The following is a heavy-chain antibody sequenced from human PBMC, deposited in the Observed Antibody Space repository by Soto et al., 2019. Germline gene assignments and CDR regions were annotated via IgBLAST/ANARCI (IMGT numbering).Heavy chain of an antibody. CDR2: IIPLFGSP. D-gene: IGHD6-25*01. CDR3: AREARGYGGGYSYYGMDV. Sequence: QVQLVQSGPEVKKPGSSVKVSCKASGGSFSDSALSWVRQAPGQGLEWMGGIIPLFGSPDYAQKLLGRVTVTADESTSTAYMELSRLRTEDTAVYYCAREARGYGGGYSYYGMDVWGQGTTVTVS. J-gene: IGHJ6*02. CDR1: GGSFSDSA. V-gene: IGHV1-69*01.